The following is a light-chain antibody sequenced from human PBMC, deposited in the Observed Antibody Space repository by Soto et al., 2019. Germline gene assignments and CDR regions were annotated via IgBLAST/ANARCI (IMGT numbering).Light chain of an antibody. J-gene: IGKJ3*01. CDR2: GAS. CDR1: QGISSY. Sequence: AILMTQSPSSFSSSPGDRVTIPCRASQGISSYLAWYQQKPGKAPKLLIYGASSLQTGVPARFSGSGFGTEFTLTISGLQPEDSATYYCQQYDKPPIFGRGTKVDIK. CDR3: QQYDKPPI. V-gene: IGKV1-8*01.